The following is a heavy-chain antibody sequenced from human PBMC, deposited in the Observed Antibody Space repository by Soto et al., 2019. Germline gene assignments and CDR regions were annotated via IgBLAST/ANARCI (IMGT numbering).Heavy chain of an antibody. Sequence: QLQLQESGPGLVKPSETLSLTCTVSGGSISSSSYYWGWIRQPPGKGLEWIGRIYYSGSTYYNPALTSRVTISEDTSKTPFSLKLSSVSAADTAVYYCARHTGHPSSPDYWGQGTLVTVSS. CDR3: ARHTGHPSSPDY. V-gene: IGHV4-39*01. J-gene: IGHJ4*02. CDR2: IYYSGST. CDR1: GGSISSSSYY. D-gene: IGHD6-13*01.